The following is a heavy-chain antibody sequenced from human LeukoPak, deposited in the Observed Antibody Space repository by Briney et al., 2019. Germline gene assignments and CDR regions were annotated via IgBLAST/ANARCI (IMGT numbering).Heavy chain of an antibody. V-gene: IGHV3-11*04. CDR1: GFTFSDYY. CDR3: ARGLGIAVAGNWFDP. Sequence: PGGSLRLSCAASGFTFSDYYMSWIRQAPGKGLEWVSYISSSGSTIYYADSVKGRFTISRDNAKNTLYLQMSSLRAEDTAVYYCARGLGIAVAGNWFDPWGQGTLVTVSS. CDR2: ISSSGSTI. J-gene: IGHJ5*02. D-gene: IGHD6-19*01.